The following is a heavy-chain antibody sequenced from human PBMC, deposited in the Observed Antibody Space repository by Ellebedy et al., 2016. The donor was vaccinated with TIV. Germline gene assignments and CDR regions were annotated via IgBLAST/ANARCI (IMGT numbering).Heavy chain of an antibody. Sequence: SETLSLXCAISGDSVSSNTGAWNWVRQSTSRGLEWLGRTYYRSKWYTAYAESVRGRITINPDTSQNQFYLQLNSVIPEDTAVYYCVREAGEGSGWTNRVFGCWGQGTLVIVSS. CDR1: GDSVSSNTGA. D-gene: IGHD6-19*01. CDR2: TYYRSKWYT. J-gene: IGHJ4*02. CDR3: VREAGEGSGWTNRVFGC. V-gene: IGHV6-1*01.